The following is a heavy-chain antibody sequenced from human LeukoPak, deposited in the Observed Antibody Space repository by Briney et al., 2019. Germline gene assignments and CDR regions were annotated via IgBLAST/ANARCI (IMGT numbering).Heavy chain of an antibody. CDR3: ARRSERWYYFDY. CDR2: IYYSGST. Sequence: PSETLSLTCTVSGASISSGSYYWSWIRQPPGKGLEWIGYIYYSGSTNYNPSLKSRVTISVDTSKNQFSLKLSSVTAADTAVYYCARRSERWYYFDYWGQGTLVTVSS. V-gene: IGHV4-61*01. CDR1: GASISSGSYY. J-gene: IGHJ4*02. D-gene: IGHD4-23*01.